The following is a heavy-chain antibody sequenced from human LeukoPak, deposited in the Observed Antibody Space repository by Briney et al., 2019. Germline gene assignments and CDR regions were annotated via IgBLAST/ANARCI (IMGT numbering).Heavy chain of an antibody. V-gene: IGHV3-7*01. J-gene: IGHJ4*02. D-gene: IGHD3-22*01. CDR2: IKQDATEK. CDR3: ARDRGYSTFDY. Sequence: GGSLRLSCAASGFTFSSYSMSWVRQAPGKGLEWVANIKQDATEKNYVDSVKGRFTISRDNAKNSLYLQMNSLRVEDTAVYYCARDRGYSTFDYWGQGTLVTVSS. CDR1: GFTFSSYS.